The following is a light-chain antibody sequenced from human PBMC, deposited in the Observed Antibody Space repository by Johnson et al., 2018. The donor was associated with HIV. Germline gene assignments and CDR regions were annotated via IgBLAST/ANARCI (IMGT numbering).Light chain of an antibody. CDR3: GTWDSSLSAYV. J-gene: IGLJ1*01. V-gene: IGLV1-51*02. CDR2: ENT. Sequence: QSVLTQPPSVSAAPGQKVTISCSGSSSNIGNNYVSWYQQVPGTAPKLLIYENTNRPSGIPDRFSGSKSGTSATLGITGLQTGDEADYYCGTWDSSLSAYVFGTGTKVTVL. CDR1: SSNIGNNY.